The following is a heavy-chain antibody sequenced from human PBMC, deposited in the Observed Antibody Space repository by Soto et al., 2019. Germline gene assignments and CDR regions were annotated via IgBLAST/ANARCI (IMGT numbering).Heavy chain of an antibody. V-gene: IGHV4-30-4*08. Sequence: TLSLTCTVSVGSRSSGGYYWSWIRQPPGKGLEWIGYIYYSGSTYYNPSLKSRVTISVDTSKNQFSLKLSSVTAADTAVYYCASHGDETNGFDPWGQGTLVTVSS. CDR1: VGSRSSGGYY. CDR3: ASHGDETNGFDP. CDR2: IYYSGST. D-gene: IGHD4-17*01. J-gene: IGHJ5*02.